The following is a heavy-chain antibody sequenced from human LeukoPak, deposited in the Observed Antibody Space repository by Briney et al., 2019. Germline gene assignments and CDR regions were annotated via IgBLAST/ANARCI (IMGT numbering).Heavy chain of an antibody. CDR2: INPNSGGT. V-gene: IGHV1-2*02. J-gene: IGHJ4*02. CDR1: GYTFTGYY. CDR3: ARAPSIVGASGLDY. Sequence: GASVKVSCKASGYTFTGYYMHWVRQAPGQGLEWMGWINPNSGGTNYARKFQGRVTMTRDTSISTAYMELSRLRSDDTAVYYCARAPSIVGASGLDYWGQGTLVTVSS. D-gene: IGHD1-26*01.